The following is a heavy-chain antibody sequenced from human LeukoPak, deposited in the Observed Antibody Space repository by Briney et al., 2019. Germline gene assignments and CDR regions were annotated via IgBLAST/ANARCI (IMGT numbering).Heavy chain of an antibody. Sequence: SETLSLTCTVSGVSISSYYWSWIRQPAGKGLEWIGRIYTSGSTNYNPSLKSRVTMSVDTSKSQFSLKLSSVTAADTAVYYCARVSQEWLVIAYFDYWGQGTLVTVSS. D-gene: IGHD6-19*01. J-gene: IGHJ4*02. CDR3: ARVSQEWLVIAYFDY. V-gene: IGHV4-4*07. CDR2: IYTSGST. CDR1: GVSISSYY.